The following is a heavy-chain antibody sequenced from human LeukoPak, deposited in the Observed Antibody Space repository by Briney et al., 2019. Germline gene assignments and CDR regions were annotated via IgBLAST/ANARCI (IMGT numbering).Heavy chain of an antibody. CDR2: IIPIFGTA. CDR3: ARAAEQQLIASFDY. J-gene: IGHJ4*02. D-gene: IGHD6-13*01. V-gene: IGHV1-69*13. CDR1: GGTFSSYA. Sequence: GASVKVSCKASGGTFSSYAISWVRQAPGQGLEWMGGIIPIFGTANYAQKFQGRVTIAADESTSTAYMELSSLRSEDTAVYYCARAAEQQLIASFDYWGQGTLVTVSS.